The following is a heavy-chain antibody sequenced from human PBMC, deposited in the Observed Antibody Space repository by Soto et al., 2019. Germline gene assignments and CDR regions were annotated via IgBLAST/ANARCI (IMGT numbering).Heavy chain of an antibody. V-gene: IGHV3-21*01. CDR2: ITSSSSYI. Sequence: GGFLRLSCAASGFTFSLDSMIWVRQAPGKGLEWVASITSSSSYIYYEDSLKGRFTISRDNAKNSLFLQLDSLRAEDTAVYFCVRARSTDSRPDYWGQGTLVTVSS. J-gene: IGHJ4*02. D-gene: IGHD3-22*01. CDR1: GFTFSLDS. CDR3: VRARSTDSRPDY.